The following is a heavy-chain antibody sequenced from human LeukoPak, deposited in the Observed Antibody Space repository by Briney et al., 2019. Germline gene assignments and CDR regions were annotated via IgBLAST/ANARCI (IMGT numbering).Heavy chain of an antibody. CDR2: IDISGGST. V-gene: IGHV3-23*01. CDR3: AKGQDTYGHPFDY. Sequence: GGSLRLSCAASGFAFSSHAMCWVRQAPGKGLEWVSSIDISGGSTYYADSAEGRFTISRDNSKNTLYLQMNSLRAEDTAVYYCAKGQDTYGHPFDYWGQGTLVTVSS. CDR1: GFAFSSHA. D-gene: IGHD5-18*01. J-gene: IGHJ4*02.